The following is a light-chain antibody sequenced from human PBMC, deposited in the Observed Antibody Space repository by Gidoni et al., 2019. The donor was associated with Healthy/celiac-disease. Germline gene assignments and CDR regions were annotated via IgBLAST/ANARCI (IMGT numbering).Light chain of an antibody. V-gene: IGKV3-11*01. CDR2: DAP. Sequence: QSVSSYLAWYQQKPGQAPRLLIYDAPNRATGIPARFSGSGSGTDFTLTISSLEPEDFAVYYCQQRSNWPPITFGQGTRLEIK. CDR1: QSVSSY. CDR3: QQRSNWPPIT. J-gene: IGKJ5*01.